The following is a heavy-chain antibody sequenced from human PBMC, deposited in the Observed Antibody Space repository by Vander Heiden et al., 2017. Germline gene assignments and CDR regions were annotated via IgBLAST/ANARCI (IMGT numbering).Heavy chain of an antibody. J-gene: IGHJ4*02. V-gene: IGHV3-23*01. CDR3: AKRDGYNLGIDY. Sequence: EVQLLESGGGLVQPGGSLKPPCAASGSTFGSYTMSWVRQAPGKGLEWVSGISGSGGSTYYADSVKGRLTISRDNSKNTLYLQMNSLRAEDTAIYYCAKRDGYNLGIDYWGQGTLVAVSS. D-gene: IGHD5-12*01. CDR2: ISGSGGST. CDR1: GSTFGSYT.